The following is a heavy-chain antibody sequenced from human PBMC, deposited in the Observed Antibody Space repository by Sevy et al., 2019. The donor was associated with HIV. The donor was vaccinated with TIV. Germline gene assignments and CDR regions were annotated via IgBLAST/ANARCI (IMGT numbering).Heavy chain of an antibody. CDR3: ARDLEFYDYGDYGPAFMPDY. Sequence: GGSLRLSCAASGFTFSTYGMHWVRQAPGKGLEWVAVIWFDGSNTYYADSVKGRFTISREMAKNTLNLQMNSLGGEDTAVYYCARDLEFYDYGDYGPAFMPDYWGQGTLVTVSS. V-gene: IGHV3-33*01. CDR2: IWFDGSNT. J-gene: IGHJ4*02. D-gene: IGHD4-17*01. CDR1: GFTFSTYG.